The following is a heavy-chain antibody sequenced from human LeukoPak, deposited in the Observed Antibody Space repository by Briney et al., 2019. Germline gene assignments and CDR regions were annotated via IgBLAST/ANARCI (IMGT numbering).Heavy chain of an antibody. Sequence: GSLRLSCAASGFLFSKYTMNWVRQAPGRGLEWIGYIYYTGSTKYNPSLQSRVTISVDKSENQFSLNLYSVTAADTAVYYCARVGYDDSSGYLDYWGQGTQVTVSS. V-gene: IGHV4-59*01. J-gene: IGHJ4*02. CDR2: IYYTGST. D-gene: IGHD3-22*01. CDR1: GFLFSKYT. CDR3: ARVGYDDSSGYLDY.